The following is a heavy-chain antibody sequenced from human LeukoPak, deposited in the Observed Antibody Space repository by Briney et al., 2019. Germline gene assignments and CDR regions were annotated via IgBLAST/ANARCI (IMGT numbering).Heavy chain of an antibody. Sequence: SETLSLTCAVSGGSISSSNWWSWVRQPPGKGLEWIGSIYYSGSTYYNPSLKSRVTISVDTSKNQFSLKLSSVTAADTAVYYCASSVAGKVAPLDYWGQGTLVTVSS. CDR3: ASSVAGKVAPLDY. V-gene: IGHV4-4*02. CDR2: IYYSGST. J-gene: IGHJ4*02. D-gene: IGHD6-19*01. CDR1: GGSISSSNW.